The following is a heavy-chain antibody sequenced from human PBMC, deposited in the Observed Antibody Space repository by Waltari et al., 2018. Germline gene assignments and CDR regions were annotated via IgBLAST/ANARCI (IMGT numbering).Heavy chain of an antibody. CDR1: GYTFTSYG. J-gene: IGHJ4*02. CDR2: VSAYDGNT. V-gene: IGHV1-18*01. Sequence: QVHLVQSGAEIKKPGASVKVSCKASGYTFTSYGISWVRRAPGQGLEWMGWVSAYDGNTNYAQKVQGRVTMTTDTSTTTAYMDLRSLTSDDTAMYYCARGDDILTGYYKGLDYWGQGTLVTVSS. D-gene: IGHD3-9*01. CDR3: ARGDDILTGYYKGLDY.